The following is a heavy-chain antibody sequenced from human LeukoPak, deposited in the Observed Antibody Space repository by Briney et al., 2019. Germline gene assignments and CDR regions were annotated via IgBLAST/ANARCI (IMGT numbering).Heavy chain of an antibody. Sequence: GGSLRLSCAVSGFTVSSNYMSWVRQAPGKGLEWVSAISGSGGSTYYADSVKGRFTISRDNSKNTLYLQMNSLRAEDTAVYYCAKDGSYSSGWYGPYYYMDVWGKGTTVTISS. D-gene: IGHD6-19*01. CDR3: AKDGSYSSGWYGPYYYMDV. J-gene: IGHJ6*03. V-gene: IGHV3-23*01. CDR2: ISGSGGST. CDR1: GFTVSSNY.